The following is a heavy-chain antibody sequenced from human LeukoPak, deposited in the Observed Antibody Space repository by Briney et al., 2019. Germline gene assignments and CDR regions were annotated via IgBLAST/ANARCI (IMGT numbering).Heavy chain of an antibody. D-gene: IGHD2-2*01. J-gene: IGHJ6*02. V-gene: IGHV1-2*02. CDR3: ARDRQCSSTSCYGGYYYYGMDV. CDR1: GYTFTGYY. Sequence: ASVKVSCKASGYTFTGYYMHWVRQAPGQGLEWMGWINPNSGGTYYAQKLQGRVTMTTDTSTSTAYMELRSLRSDDTAVYYCARDRQCSSTSCYGGYYYYGMDVWGQGTTVTVSS. CDR2: INPNSGGT.